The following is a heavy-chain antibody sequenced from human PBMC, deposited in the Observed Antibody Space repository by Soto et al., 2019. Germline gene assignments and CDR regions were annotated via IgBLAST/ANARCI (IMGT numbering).Heavy chain of an antibody. D-gene: IGHD2-15*01. V-gene: IGHV4-31*03. J-gene: IGHJ3*02. CDR3: ARGGDIVVVVAATLGAFDI. CDR1: GGSISSGGYY. CDR2: IYYSGST. Sequence: QVQLQESGPGLVKPSQTLSLTCTVSGGSISSGGYYWSWIRQHPGKGLEWIGYIYYSGSTYYNPSLKSRITISVDTSKTQFSLKLSSVTAADTAVYYCARGGDIVVVVAATLGAFDIWGQGTMVTVSS.